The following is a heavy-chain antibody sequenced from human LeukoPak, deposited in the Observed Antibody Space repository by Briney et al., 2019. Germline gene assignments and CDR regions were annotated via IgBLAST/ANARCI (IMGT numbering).Heavy chain of an antibody. CDR3: AKAHYYGSGSPSFDY. Sequence: GGSLRLSCAASGFTFDDYAMHWVRQAPGKGLEWVSGISWNSGSIGYADSVKGRFTISRDNAKNSLYLQMNSLRAEDTALYYCAKAHYYGSGSPSFDYWGQGTLVTVSS. CDR2: ISWNSGSI. CDR1: GFTFDDYA. V-gene: IGHV3-9*01. D-gene: IGHD3-10*01. J-gene: IGHJ4*02.